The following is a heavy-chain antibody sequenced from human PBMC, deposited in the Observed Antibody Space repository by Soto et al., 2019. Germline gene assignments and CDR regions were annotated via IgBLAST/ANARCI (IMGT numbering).Heavy chain of an antibody. J-gene: IGHJ4*02. Sequence: QVQLVQSGAEVKKPGSSVKVSCKASGGTFSSYTIGWVRQAPGQGLEWMGQIIPNFGAAKYAPKFEGRVTLTADESTSTVYMVLRRLTSDDTGVYYCARAPDSSTRLGVPYWGQGTLVTVSS. V-gene: IGHV1-69*12. CDR2: IIPNFGAA. D-gene: IGHD2-2*01. CDR3: ARAPDSSTRLGVPY. CDR1: GGTFSSYT.